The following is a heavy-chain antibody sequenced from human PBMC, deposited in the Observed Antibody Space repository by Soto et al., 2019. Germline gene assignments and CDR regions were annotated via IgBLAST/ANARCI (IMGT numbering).Heavy chain of an antibody. CDR1: GFIFSDHY. CDR3: ARALASPFDS. CDR2: IRNKANRYTT. J-gene: IGHJ4*02. Sequence: GGSLRLSCAASGFIFSDHYMDWVRQAPGKGLEWVGRIRNKANRYTTEYAASVKGRLTISRDDSKNSVYLQMNSLKTEDTAVYYCARALASPFDSWGLGTRVTVSS. V-gene: IGHV3-72*01.